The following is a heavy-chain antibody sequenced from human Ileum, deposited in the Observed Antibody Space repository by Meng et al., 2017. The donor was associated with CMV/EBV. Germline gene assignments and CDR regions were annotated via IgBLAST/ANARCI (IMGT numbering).Heavy chain of an antibody. CDR3: ARESQYDFWSGYGY. V-gene: IGHV3-23*01. J-gene: IGHJ4*02. CDR2: ISGSGGIT. D-gene: IGHD3-3*01. CDR1: EFTFSSYA. Sequence: GGSLRLSCAASEFTFSSYAMSWVRQAPGRGLEWVSAISGSGGITYYADSVKGRFTISRDNSKNTLYLQMNSLRAEDTAVYYCARESQYDFWSGYGYWGQGTLVTVSS.